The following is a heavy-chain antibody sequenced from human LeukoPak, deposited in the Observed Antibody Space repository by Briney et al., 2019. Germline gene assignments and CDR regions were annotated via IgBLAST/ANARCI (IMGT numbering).Heavy chain of an antibody. D-gene: IGHD2/OR15-2a*01. CDR1: GFTVSSNY. CDR2: VKQEGTET. J-gene: IGHJ6*02. V-gene: IGHV3-7*01. CDR3: ARGDTLDV. Sequence: GGSLRLSCAASGFTVSSNYMSWVRQAPGKGLEWVASVKQEGTETSYVDSVRGRFTISRDSGRNSVYLQMNSLRTEDTAMYYCARGDTLDVWGQGTTAIVSS.